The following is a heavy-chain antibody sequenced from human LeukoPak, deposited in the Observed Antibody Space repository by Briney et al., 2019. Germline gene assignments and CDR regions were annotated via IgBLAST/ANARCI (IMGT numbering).Heavy chain of an antibody. V-gene: IGHV4-34*01. CDR2: INHSGST. D-gene: IGHD4-17*01. CDR1: GGSFSGYY. CDR3: ARVPCGDSPRAFIFDY. J-gene: IGHJ4*02. Sequence: SETLSLTCAVYGGSFSGYYWSWIRQPPGKGLEWIGDINHSGSTNYNPSLKSRVTIAVDTSKIQFSLKLSSVTAADTAVYYCARVPCGDSPRAFIFDYGGQGILVAVS.